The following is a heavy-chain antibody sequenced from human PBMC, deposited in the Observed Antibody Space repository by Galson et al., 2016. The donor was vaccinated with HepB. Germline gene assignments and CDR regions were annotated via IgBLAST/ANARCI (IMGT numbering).Heavy chain of an antibody. CDR3: ASSQRVGDPNCSSISCYIDY. Sequence: SLRLSCAASGFSFSTAGMSWVRQTPGRGLEWVSGITGSGTTTHYADSVRGRFTISRDNAKNSLYLQMNSLRAEDTAVYYCASSQRVGDPNCSSISCYIDYWGQGTLVTVSS. CDR2: ITGSGTTT. J-gene: IGHJ4*02. D-gene: IGHD2-2*02. V-gene: IGHV3-23*01. CDR1: GFSFSTAG.